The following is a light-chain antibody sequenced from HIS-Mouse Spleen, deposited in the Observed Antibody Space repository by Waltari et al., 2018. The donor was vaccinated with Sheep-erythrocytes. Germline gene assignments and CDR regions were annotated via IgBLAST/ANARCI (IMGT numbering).Light chain of an antibody. Sequence: DIQMTQSPSTLSASVGDRVTITCRASQSISSWLAWYQQKPGKAPKLLIYKASSLESGVPSRFSGSGSGTDFTLKISRVEAEDVGVYYCMQALQTMYTFGQGTKLESK. CDR1: QSISSW. CDR2: KAS. J-gene: IGKJ2*01. CDR3: MQALQTMYT. V-gene: IGKV1-5*03.